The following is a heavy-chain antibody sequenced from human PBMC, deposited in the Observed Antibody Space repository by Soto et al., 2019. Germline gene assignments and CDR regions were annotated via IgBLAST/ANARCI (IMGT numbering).Heavy chain of an antibody. D-gene: IGHD2-2*01. Sequence: SVKVSCKASGGTFSSYAISWVRQAPGQGLEWMGGIIPIFGTANYAQKFQGRVTITADESTSTAYMELSSLRSEDTAVYYCARDEGYCISTSCYRGNYYYYGMDVWGQGTTVTVSS. V-gene: IGHV1-69*13. CDR1: GGTFSSYA. J-gene: IGHJ6*02. CDR3: ARDEGYCISTSCYRGNYYYYGMDV. CDR2: IIPIFGTA.